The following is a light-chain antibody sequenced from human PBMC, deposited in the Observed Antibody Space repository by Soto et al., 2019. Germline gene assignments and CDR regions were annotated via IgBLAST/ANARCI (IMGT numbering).Light chain of an antibody. CDR1: QSVNDSY. Sequence: EIVLTQSPGTLSLSPGERATLSCRASQSVNDSYLAWYQQKPGQAPRLLIYGASSGATGIPDRFSGSGSGTDFTLTTSRLEPEDFAVYYCQQYGDSPYTFGQGTRLEIK. CDR3: QQYGDSPYT. J-gene: IGKJ5*01. CDR2: GAS. V-gene: IGKV3-20*01.